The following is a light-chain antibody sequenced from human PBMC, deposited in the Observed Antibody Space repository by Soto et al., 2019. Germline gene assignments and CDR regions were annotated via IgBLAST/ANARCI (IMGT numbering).Light chain of an antibody. CDR1: QSINSN. J-gene: IGKJ1*01. CDR3: HHYET. CDR2: GAS. V-gene: IGKV3-15*01. Sequence: EIVMTQSPATLSVSPGERATLSCRASQSINSNLTWYQQKPGQAPRLLIYGASTRATGIPARFSGSGSGTEFTLTISRLEPEDFTVYYCHHYETFGQGTKVEIK.